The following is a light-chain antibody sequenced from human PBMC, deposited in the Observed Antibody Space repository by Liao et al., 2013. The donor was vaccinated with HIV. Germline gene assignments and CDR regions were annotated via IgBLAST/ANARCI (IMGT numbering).Light chain of an antibody. CDR1: NVGSKS. Sequence: SYELTQPPSVSVAPGKTARITCGGSNVGSKSVHWYQQKPGQAPVLVIYYDSDRPSGIPERFSGSNAGDTATLAINRVEAGDEADYYCQVWDSSSESPVFGTGTKVTVL. V-gene: IGLV3-21*04. CDR2: YDS. J-gene: IGLJ1*01. CDR3: QVWDSSSESPV.